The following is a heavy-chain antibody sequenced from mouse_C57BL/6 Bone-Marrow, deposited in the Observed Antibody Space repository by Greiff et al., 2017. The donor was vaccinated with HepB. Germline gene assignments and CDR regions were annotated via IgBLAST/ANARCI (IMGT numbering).Heavy chain of an antibody. J-gene: IGHJ1*03. V-gene: IGHV1-54*01. CDR2: INPGSGGT. CDR3: AAPTYV. CDR1: GYAFTNYL. Sequence: QVQLQQSGAELVRPGTSVKVSCKASGYAFTNYLIEWVKQRPGQGLEWIGVINPGSGGTNYNEKFKGKATLTADKSSSTAYMQLSSLTSEDSAVYFCAAPTYVWGTGTTVTVSS. D-gene: IGHD4-1*02.